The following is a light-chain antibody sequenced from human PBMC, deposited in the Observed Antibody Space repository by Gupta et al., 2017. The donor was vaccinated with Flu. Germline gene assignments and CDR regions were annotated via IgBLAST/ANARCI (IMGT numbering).Light chain of an antibody. CDR1: QSISSW. Sequence: DIQMTQPPSTLSAYVGDRVTITCRASQSISSWLAWYQQKPGKAPKLLIYKASSLETGVPSKFSGSGSGTEFTLTISSRQPDDFATYYCQQYDRYSSFGQGTKVEIK. CDR3: QQYDRYSS. V-gene: IGKV1-5*03. J-gene: IGKJ1*01. CDR2: KAS.